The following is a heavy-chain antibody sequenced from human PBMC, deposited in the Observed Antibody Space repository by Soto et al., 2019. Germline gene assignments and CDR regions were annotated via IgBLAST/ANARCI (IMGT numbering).Heavy chain of an antibody. CDR2: INAGNGNT. CDR1: GYTFTSYA. J-gene: IGHJ5*02. D-gene: IGHD3-22*01. Sequence: DSVKVSCKASGYTFTSYAMHWVRQARGQRLEWMGWINAGNGNTKYSQKFQGRVTITRDTSASTAYMELSSLRSEDTAVYYCAREMGLIVVVNQNWFDPWGQGTLVTVSS. V-gene: IGHV1-3*01. CDR3: AREMGLIVVVNQNWFDP.